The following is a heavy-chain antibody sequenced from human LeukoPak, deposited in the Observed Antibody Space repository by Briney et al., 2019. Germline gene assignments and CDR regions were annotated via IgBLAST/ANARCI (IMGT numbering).Heavy chain of an antibody. J-gene: IGHJ3*02. CDR2: INTNTGNP. CDR3: ARPNDGYNYFSDAFDI. CDR1: GYTFTSYA. Sequence: ASVKVSCKASGYTFTSYAMNWVRQAPGQGLEWMGWINTNTGNPTYAQGFTGRFAFSLDTSVSTAYLQISSLKAEDTAVYYCARPNDGYNYFSDAFDIWGQGTMVTVSS. V-gene: IGHV7-4-1*02. D-gene: IGHD5-24*01.